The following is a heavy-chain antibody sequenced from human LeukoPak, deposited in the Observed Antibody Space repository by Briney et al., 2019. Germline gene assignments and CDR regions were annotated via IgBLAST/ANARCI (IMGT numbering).Heavy chain of an antibody. CDR3: AKQSLYDSSGHFHY. J-gene: IGHJ4*02. V-gene: IGHV3-23*01. CDR2: ITGSGGYT. CDR1: GFTFSSYA. Sequence: GRSLRLACAASGFTFSSYAMTWVRQAPGKGLGWVSTITGSGGYTYYADSVKGRFTISRDNSKNTLFLRMNSLRAEDTAVYFCAKQSLYDSSGHFHYWGQGTLVTVSS. D-gene: IGHD3-22*01.